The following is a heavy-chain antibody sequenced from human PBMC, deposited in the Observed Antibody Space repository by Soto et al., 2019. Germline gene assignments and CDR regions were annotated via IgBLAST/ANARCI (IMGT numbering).Heavy chain of an antibody. CDR2: IGSTGSII. D-gene: IGHD3-10*01. J-gene: IGHJ4*02. V-gene: IGHV3-48*03. CDR3: ARSGRFGELEY. CDR1: EFTFRNSE. Sequence: EVQLVESGGGLVEPGGSLRLSCVGSEFTFRNSEMNWVRQAPGKGLEWLSYIGSTGSIIYYADSVKGRFTISRDNAKNSLFLQINRLRVEDTALYYCARSGRFGELEYWGQGTLVTVSS.